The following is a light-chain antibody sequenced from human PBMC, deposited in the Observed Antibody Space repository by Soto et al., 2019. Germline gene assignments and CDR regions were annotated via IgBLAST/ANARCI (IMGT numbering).Light chain of an antibody. CDR2: DVD. V-gene: IGLV2-14*03. CDR3: SSYTSGISYV. CDR1: SSDVGGYKY. Sequence: QSVLTQPASVSGSPGQSITISCTGTSSDVGGYKYVSWYQQHPGKAPKLLIYDVDNRPSGVSNRFSGSKSGNTASLTISGLQAEDEADYYCSSYTSGISYVFGTGTKVTVL. J-gene: IGLJ1*01.